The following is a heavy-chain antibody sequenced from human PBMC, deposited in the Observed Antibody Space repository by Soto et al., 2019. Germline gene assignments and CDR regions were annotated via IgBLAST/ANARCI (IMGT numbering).Heavy chain of an antibody. CDR3: ARSGGGSGWL. CDR1: GDSVSSSSKC. CDR2: ICCSVIT. V-gene: IGHV4-61*01. J-gene: IGHJ4*02. Sequence: SETLSLTCTVSGDSVSSSSKCWSWVRQPPGKALEWIAYICCSVITNYEPSLKSRVTISTDTSKNQLSLKMTSVTAEDTAVYYCARSGGGSGWLGGQGTLVTVSS. D-gene: IGHD6-19*01.